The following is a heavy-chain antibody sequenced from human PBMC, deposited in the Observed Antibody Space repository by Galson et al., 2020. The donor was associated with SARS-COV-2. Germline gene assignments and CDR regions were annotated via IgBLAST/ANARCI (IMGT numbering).Heavy chain of an antibody. J-gene: IGHJ4*02. CDR1: GFTVSNNY. CDR3: ARMGAYNYGRLGHYFDS. V-gene: IGHV3-66*01. CDR2: IYSGGTT. D-gene: IGHD7-27*01. Sequence: GGSLRLSCAASGFTVSNNYMAWVRQTPGQGLEWVSVIYSGGTTYYADSVKGKFTIARDNSKNTVSLQMNSLRAEDTAIYYCARMGAYNYGRLGHYFDSWGQGTLVTVSS.